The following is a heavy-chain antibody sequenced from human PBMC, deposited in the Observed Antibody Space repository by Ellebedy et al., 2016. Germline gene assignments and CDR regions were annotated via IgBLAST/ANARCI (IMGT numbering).Heavy chain of an antibody. CDR3: TKGYYWD. D-gene: IGHD3-3*01. Sequence: GGSLRLSXATSGFTFTDEYMDRVRQVPGKGLEWVGRSKNKANNYATQYAASVKGRFTISRDDSKNSLDLQMNGLKTEDTAVYYCTKGYYWDWGQGTLVTVSS. CDR1: GFTFTDEY. J-gene: IGHJ4*02. V-gene: IGHV3-72*01. CDR2: SKNKANNYAT.